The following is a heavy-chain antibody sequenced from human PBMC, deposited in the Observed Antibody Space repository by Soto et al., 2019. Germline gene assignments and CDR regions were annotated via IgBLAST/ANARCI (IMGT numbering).Heavy chain of an antibody. CDR3: ARVRAPNYYGSGSYRNYYMDV. Sequence: SETLSLTGTVSGGSISSDYWSWIRQPPGKGLEGIGYIYYSGSTNYNPSLKSRVTISVDTSKNQFSLKLSSVTAADTAVYYCARVRAPNYYGSGSYRNYYMDVWGKGTTVTVSS. CDR2: IYYSGST. V-gene: IGHV4-59*01. J-gene: IGHJ6*03. CDR1: GGSISSDY. D-gene: IGHD3-10*01.